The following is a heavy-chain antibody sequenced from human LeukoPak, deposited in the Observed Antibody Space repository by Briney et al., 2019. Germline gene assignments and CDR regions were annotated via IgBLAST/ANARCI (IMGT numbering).Heavy chain of an antibody. CDR1: GGTFSSYA. J-gene: IGHJ4*02. V-gene: IGHV1-69*13. CDR2: IIPIFERT. Sequence: SVKVSCKASGGTFSSYAISWVRQAPGQGLEWMGGIIPIFERTNYAQKFQGRVTITADESTSTACMELSSLRSEDTAFYYCARDVRSGAYYHVDWGQGTLVTVSS. D-gene: IGHD3-22*01. CDR3: ARDVRSGAYYHVD.